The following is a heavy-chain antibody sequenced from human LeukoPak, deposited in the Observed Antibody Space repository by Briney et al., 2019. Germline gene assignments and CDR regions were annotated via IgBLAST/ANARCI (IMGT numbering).Heavy chain of an antibody. V-gene: IGHV3-64*01. D-gene: IGHD1-14*01. CDR1: SFTFTTYA. J-gene: IGHJ6*02. Sequence: GGSLRLSWAAASFTFTTYATEYVRQAPGKGLEYVSAISRGGGRTYYANSVKDRFTISRDISTNTLYLQMGSMRARDTAVYYCARDEPDRPPIIHHYDGIDVWGQGTTVTVSS. CDR2: ISRGGGRT. CDR3: ARDEPDRPPIIHHYDGIDV.